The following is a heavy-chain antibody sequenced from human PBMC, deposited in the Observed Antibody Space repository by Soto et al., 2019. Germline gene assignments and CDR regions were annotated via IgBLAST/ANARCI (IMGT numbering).Heavy chain of an antibody. CDR3: ARGATGPTTPSDY. Sequence: PGESLKISCRCSGYSFTSYWIGLVRQMPGKGLEWMGIIYPGDSDTRYSPSFQGQVTISADKSISTAYLQWSSLKASDTAMYYCARGATGPTTPSDYWGQGTLVTVSS. J-gene: IGHJ4*02. V-gene: IGHV5-51*01. CDR1: GYSFTSYW. CDR2: IYPGDSDT. D-gene: IGHD1-1*01.